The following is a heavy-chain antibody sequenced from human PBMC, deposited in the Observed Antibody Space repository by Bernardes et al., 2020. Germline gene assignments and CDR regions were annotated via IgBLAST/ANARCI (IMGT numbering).Heavy chain of an antibody. V-gene: IGHV4-61*02. Sequence: SESLSLTCTVSGGSISSCSYYWTWLRQPAGMGLEWSGLTYTSCITNYNSSLESRVTMSLDTSKTQFSLKLTSVTAADTAVYYCARDKGKQQPTRRRLGFDYWGQGTLVTVSS. CDR1: GGSISSCSYY. D-gene: IGHD6-13*01. CDR2: TYTSCIT. J-gene: IGHJ4*02. CDR3: ARDKGKQQPTRRRLGFDY.